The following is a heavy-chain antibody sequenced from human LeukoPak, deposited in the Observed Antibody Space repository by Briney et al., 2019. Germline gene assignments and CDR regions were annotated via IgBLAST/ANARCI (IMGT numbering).Heavy chain of an antibody. CDR2: MSGDGATT. J-gene: IGHJ4*02. CDR1: GFTFSSYN. V-gene: IGHV3-23*01. D-gene: IGHD3/OR15-3a*01. CDR3: AKDDLAWVPFDY. Sequence: GGSLRLSCAASGFTFSSYNMNWVRQAPGKGLEWVSAMSGDGATTYYADSVKGRFTISRDNSKNTLYLQMNSLRAEDTAVYYCAKDDLAWVPFDYWGQGTLVTVSS.